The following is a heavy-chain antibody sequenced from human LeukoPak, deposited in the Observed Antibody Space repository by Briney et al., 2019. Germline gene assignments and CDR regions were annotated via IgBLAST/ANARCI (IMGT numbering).Heavy chain of an antibody. CDR1: GFTFNNYA. CDR3: ARDASGSASYYYYGMDV. V-gene: IGHV3-30*04. Sequence: GGSLRLSCAASGFTFNNYALHWVRQAPGKGLEWLAVISYDGSNQYYADSVRSRFTISRDNSKNTLSVQMNSLRAEDTAVYFCARDASGSASYYYYGMDVWGRGTTVTVSS. J-gene: IGHJ6*02. CDR2: ISYDGSNQ.